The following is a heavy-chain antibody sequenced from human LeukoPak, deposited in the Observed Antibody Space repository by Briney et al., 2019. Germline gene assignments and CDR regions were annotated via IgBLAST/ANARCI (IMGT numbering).Heavy chain of an antibody. CDR1: GFTFSSYS. CDR3: AAFWSGYYLFDY. J-gene: IGHJ4*02. CDR2: ISSSSSTI. D-gene: IGHD3-3*01. Sequence: GGSLRLSCAASGFTFSSYSMNWVRQAPGKGLEWVSYISSSSSTICYADSVKGRFTISRDNARNSLYLQMNSLRAEDTAVYYCAAFWSGYYLFDYWGQGTLVTVSS. V-gene: IGHV3-48*01.